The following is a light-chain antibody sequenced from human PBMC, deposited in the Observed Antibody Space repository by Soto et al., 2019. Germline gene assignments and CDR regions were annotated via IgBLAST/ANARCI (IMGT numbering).Light chain of an antibody. CDR2: EVS. J-gene: IGLJ1*01. V-gene: IGLV2-14*01. CDR3: SSLTTSFTYV. CDR1: SSDVGGYKY. Sequence: QSALTQPASVSGPPGQSITISCTGTSSDVGGYKYVSWYQQHPGKAPKLLLSEVSNRPSGVSDRFSGSKSGNTASLTISGLQAEDEADYYCSSLTTSFTYVFGTGTKVTVL.